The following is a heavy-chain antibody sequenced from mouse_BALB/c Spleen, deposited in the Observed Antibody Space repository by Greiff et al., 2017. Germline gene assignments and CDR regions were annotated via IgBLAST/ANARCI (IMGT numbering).Heavy chain of an antibody. CDR2: INPYNGGT. J-gene: IGHJ2*01. V-gene: IGHV1-18*01. CDR3: VYYYGSSQYYFAY. D-gene: IGHD1-1*01. CDR1: GYSFTGYT. Sequence: VQLQQSGPELVKPGASMKISCKASGYSFTGYTMNWVKQSHGKNLEWIGLINPYNGGTSYNQKFKGKATLTVDKSSSTAYMELLSLTSEDSAVYYCVYYYGSSQYYFAYWGQGTTLTVSS.